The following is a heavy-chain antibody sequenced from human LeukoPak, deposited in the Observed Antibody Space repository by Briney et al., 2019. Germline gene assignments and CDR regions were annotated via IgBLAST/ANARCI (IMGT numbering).Heavy chain of an antibody. Sequence: GGSLRLSCAASGFTLSSHAMTWVRQAPGKGLEWVSGIAYSGDSTYYAGSVKGRFTISRDNSRNTLYLQMNSLRAEDTAVYYCAKDKLPTAMFSYIYWGQGTLVTVSS. CDR3: AKDKLPTAMFSYIY. CDR2: IAYSGDST. CDR1: GFTLSSHA. D-gene: IGHD2-2*01. J-gene: IGHJ4*02. V-gene: IGHV3-23*01.